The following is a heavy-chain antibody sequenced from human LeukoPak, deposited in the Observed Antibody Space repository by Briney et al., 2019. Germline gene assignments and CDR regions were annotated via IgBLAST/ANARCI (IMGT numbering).Heavy chain of an antibody. Sequence: SETLSLTCAVYGGSFSGYYWSWIRQPPGKGLEWIGEINHSGSTNYNPSLKSRVTISVDTSKNQFSLKLSSVTAADTAVYYCATSYRKYSSGWYRDYWGQGTLVPVSS. J-gene: IGHJ4*02. V-gene: IGHV4-34*01. D-gene: IGHD6-19*01. CDR1: GGSFSGYY. CDR2: INHSGST. CDR3: ATSYRKYSSGWYRDY.